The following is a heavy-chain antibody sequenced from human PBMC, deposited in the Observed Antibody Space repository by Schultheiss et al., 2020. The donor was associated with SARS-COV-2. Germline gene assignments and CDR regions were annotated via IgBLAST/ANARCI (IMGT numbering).Heavy chain of an antibody. Sequence: GGSLRLSCAASGFTFSTYAMSWVRQAPGKGLEWVSGISGNGGVTYYADSVKGRFTISRDNSKNTLYLQMNSLRLEETAVYYCAKIFVVVVAANGMDVWGQGTTVTVSS. V-gene: IGHV3-23*01. CDR2: ISGNGGVT. CDR3: AKIFVVVVAANGMDV. D-gene: IGHD2-15*01. J-gene: IGHJ6*02. CDR1: GFTFSTYA.